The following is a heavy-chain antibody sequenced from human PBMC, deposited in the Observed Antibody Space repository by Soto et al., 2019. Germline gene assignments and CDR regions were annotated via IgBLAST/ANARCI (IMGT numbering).Heavy chain of an antibody. J-gene: IGHJ3*02. CDR3: AKRGITGTTRLRKDAFDI. D-gene: IGHD1-20*01. CDR1: GFTFSSYA. V-gene: IGHV3-23*01. CDR2: ISGSGGST. Sequence: EVQLLESGGGLVQPGGSLRLSCAASGFTFSSYAMSWVRQAPGKGLEWVSAISGSGGSTYYADSVKGRFTISRDNSKNTLYLQMNSLRAEDTAVYYCAKRGITGTTRLRKDAFDIWGQGTMVTVSS.